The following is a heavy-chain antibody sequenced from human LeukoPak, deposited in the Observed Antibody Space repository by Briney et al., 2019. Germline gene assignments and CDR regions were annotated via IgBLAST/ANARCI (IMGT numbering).Heavy chain of an antibody. D-gene: IGHD5-24*01. Sequence: GGSLRLSCAASGFTVSSNYMSWVRQAPGKGLEWVSLIYSGGSTYYADSVKGRFTIFRDSSKNTLYLRMNNLRAEDTAVYYCAKDKERIRRWLQFKAGFDYWGQGTLVTVSS. J-gene: IGHJ4*02. CDR2: IYSGGST. CDR3: AKDKERIRRWLQFKAGFDY. V-gene: IGHV3-66*01. CDR1: GFTVSSNY.